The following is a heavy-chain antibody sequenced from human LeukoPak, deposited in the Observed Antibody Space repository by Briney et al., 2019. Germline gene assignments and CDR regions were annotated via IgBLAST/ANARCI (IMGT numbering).Heavy chain of an antibody. CDR2: IYPGDSDT. J-gene: IGHJ6*02. D-gene: IGHD1-7*01. CDR1: GYIFTNYW. V-gene: IGHV5-51*01. Sequence: GESLKISCKGSGYIFTNYWIGWVRQMPGKGLEWMGIIYPGDSDTTYSPSFQGQVTISADKSINTAYLQWSRLEASDTAIYYCTRHGGIGTSSYDMDVWGQGTTVTVSS. CDR3: TRHGGIGTSSYDMDV.